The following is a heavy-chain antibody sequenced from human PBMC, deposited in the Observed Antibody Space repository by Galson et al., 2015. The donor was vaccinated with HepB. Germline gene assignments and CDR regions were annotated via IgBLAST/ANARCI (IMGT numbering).Heavy chain of an antibody. J-gene: IGHJ6*02. D-gene: IGHD2-15*01. CDR1: GFSLSTSGMC. Sequence: PALVKPTQTLTLTCTFSGFSLSTSGMCVSWIRQPPGKALEWLALIDWDDDKYYSTSLKTRLTISKDTSKNQVVLTMTNMDPVDTATYYCARIPPLRYCSGGSCWVGGYYYGMDVWGQGTTVTVSS. CDR2: IDWDDDK. V-gene: IGHV2-70*01. CDR3: ARIPPLRYCSGGSCWVGGYYYGMDV.